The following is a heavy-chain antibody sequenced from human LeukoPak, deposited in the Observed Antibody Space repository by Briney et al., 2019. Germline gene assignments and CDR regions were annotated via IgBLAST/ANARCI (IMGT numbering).Heavy chain of an antibody. CDR2: INPSGGST. V-gene: IGHV1-46*01. D-gene: IGHD1-26*01. CDR1: GYTFTGYY. CDR3: ARVHHLAYSGSYFIDY. J-gene: IGHJ4*02. Sequence: ASVKVSCKASGYTFTGYYMHWVRQAPGQGLEWMGIINPSGGSTSYAQKFQGRVTMTRDMSTSTVYMELSSLRSEDTAVYYCARVHHLAYSGSYFIDYWGQGTLVTVSS.